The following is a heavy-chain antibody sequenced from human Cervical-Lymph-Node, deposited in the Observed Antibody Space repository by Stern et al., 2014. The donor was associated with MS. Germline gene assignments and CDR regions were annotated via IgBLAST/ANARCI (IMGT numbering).Heavy chain of an antibody. CDR2: IDWDDDK. V-gene: IGHV2-70*01. CDR1: GFSLSTSGMC. J-gene: IGHJ4*02. Sequence: QITLKESGPALVKPTQTLTLTCTFSGFSLSTSGMCVSWIRQPPGKALEWLALIDWDDDKYYSTSLKTRLTISKETSKNQVVLTMTNMDPVDTATYYCARSLDLRYYFDYWGQGTLVTVSS. CDR3: ARSLDLRYYFDY. D-gene: IGHD5-12*01.